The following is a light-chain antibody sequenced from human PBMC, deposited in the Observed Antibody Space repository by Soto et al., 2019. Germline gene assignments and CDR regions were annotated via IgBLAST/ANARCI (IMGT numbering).Light chain of an antibody. CDR3: CSYAGSSTYV. J-gene: IGLJ1*01. CDR2: EGS. Sequence: QSALSQPASVSGSPGQSITISFTGTSSDVGSYNLVSWYQQHPGKAPKLMIYEGSKRPSGVSNRFSGSKSGNTASLTISGLHDKDEAAYYCCSYAGSSTYVFGTGTKVTVL. V-gene: IGLV2-23*01. CDR1: SSDVGSYNL.